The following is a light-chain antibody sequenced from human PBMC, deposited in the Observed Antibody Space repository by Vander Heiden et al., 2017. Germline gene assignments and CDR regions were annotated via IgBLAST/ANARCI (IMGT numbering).Light chain of an antibody. J-gene: IGKJ4*01. CDR3: QQNDSNPPLT. CDR2: AAS. CDR1: QSISSY. V-gene: IGKV1-39*01. Sequence: DIQMTQSPSSLSASVGDRVTITCRASQSISSYLNWYKQKPGKAPKLLIYAASSLQRGVPSRFSGSGCGKDFTLTISSRQQEDFAAYYCQQNDSNPPLTFGGGTKVEIK.